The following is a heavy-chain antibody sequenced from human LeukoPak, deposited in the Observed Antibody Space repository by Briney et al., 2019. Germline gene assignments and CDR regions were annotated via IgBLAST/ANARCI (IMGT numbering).Heavy chain of an antibody. D-gene: IGHD5-18*01. CDR1: GGTFSSYA. CDR3: ARGGGYSYGYLYNWFDP. J-gene: IGHJ5*02. Sequence: ASVKVSCKASGGTFSSYAISWVRQAPGQGLEWMGGIIPIFGTANYAQKFQGRVTITADESTSTAYMELSSLRSEDTAVYYCARGGGYSYGYLYNWFDPWGQGTLVTVSS. CDR2: IIPIFGTA. V-gene: IGHV1-69*13.